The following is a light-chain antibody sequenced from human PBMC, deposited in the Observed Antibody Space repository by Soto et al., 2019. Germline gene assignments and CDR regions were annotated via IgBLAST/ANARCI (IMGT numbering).Light chain of an antibody. CDR3: QQRYVWLT. V-gene: IGKV3-11*01. J-gene: IGKJ4*01. CDR2: DAS. CDR1: QSVGPN. Sequence: EIVLTQSPDNLSVSPGESATLSCRASQSVGPNLVWYQQKFGQAPRLLIYDASNRATGTPARFSGSGSGTDFTLTISSLEPEDSAVYYCQQRYVWLTFGGGTKVDIK.